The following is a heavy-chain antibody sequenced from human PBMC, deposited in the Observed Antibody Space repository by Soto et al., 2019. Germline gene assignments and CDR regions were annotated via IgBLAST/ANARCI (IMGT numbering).Heavy chain of an antibody. CDR1: GETVRNSY. J-gene: IGHJ4*02. CDR3: ARHRYSYGVYYFDY. CDR2: IYYSGST. D-gene: IGHD5-18*01. V-gene: IGHV4-59*08. Sequence: PSDTLEITRAVCGETVRNSYWGWIWKPPGKGLEWIGYIYYSGSTNYNPSLTSRVTISVDTSKNQFSLKLSSVTAADTAVYYCARHRYSYGVYYFDYWGQGTLVTVSS.